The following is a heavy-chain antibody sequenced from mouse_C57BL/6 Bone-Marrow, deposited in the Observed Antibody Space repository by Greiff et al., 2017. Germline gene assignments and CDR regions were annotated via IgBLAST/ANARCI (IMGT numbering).Heavy chain of an antibody. J-gene: IGHJ3*01. CDR3: EREEAYCSYFAWFAY. CDR2: IDPSDSET. Sequence: QVQLQQPGAELVRPGSSVKLSCKASGYTFTSYWMQWVKQRPIQGLEWIGNIDPSDSETHYNQKFKDKATLTVDTASTTAYMQLSSLTSEDSAVXYCEREEAYCSYFAWFAYWGQGTLVTVSA. CDR1: GYTFTSYW. D-gene: IGHD1-1*01. V-gene: IGHV1-52*01.